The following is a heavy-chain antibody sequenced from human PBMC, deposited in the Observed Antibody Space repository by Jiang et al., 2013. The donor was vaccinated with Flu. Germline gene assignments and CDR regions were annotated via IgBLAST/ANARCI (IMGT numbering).Heavy chain of an antibody. CDR2: IYPGDSDT. V-gene: IGHV5-51*01. CDR1: GYSFTNYW. D-gene: IGHD5-24*01. CDR3: ARHCTEEMATPLPCDF. Sequence: GAEVKKPGESLKISCKTSGYSFTNYWIGWVRQMPGKGLEWVGIIYPGDSDTRYRPSFQGQVTISADNSITTAYLQWSNLKASDSAMYYCARHCTEEMATPLPCDFWGQGTLITVSS. J-gene: IGHJ4*02.